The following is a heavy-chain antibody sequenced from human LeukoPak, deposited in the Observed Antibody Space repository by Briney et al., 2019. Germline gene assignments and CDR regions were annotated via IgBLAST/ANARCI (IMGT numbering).Heavy chain of an antibody. CDR1: GGSISGYY. J-gene: IGHJ4*02. D-gene: IGHD3-22*01. CDR3: ARVDDSSGYLDY. V-gene: IGHV4-59*08. CDR2: IFSSGST. Sequence: SETLSLTCTVSGGSISGYYWSWIRQPPGKGLEWIGYIFSSGSTNYNPSLKSRVTISEDTSVNQFSLKLSSVTAADTAVYYCARVDDSSGYLDYWGQGTLVTVSS.